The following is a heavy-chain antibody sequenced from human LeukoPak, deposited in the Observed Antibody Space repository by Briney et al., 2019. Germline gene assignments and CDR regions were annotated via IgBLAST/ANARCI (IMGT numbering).Heavy chain of an antibody. J-gene: IGHJ5*02. CDR1: GGSFSGYY. V-gene: IGHV4-34*01. CDR2: INHSEST. CDR3: ARGAMSGYCSGGSCYSDSWYFRGWFDP. Sequence: SETLSLTCAVYGGSFSGYYWSWIRQPPGKGLEWIGEINHSESTNYNPSLKSGVTISVDTSKNQFSLKLSSVTAADTAVYYCARGAMSGYCSGGSCYSDSWYFRGWFDPWGQGTLVTVSS. D-gene: IGHD2-15*01.